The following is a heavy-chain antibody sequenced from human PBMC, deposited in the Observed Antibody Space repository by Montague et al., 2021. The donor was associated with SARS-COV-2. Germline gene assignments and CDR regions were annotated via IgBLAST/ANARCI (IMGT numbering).Heavy chain of an antibody. D-gene: IGHD1-14*01. CDR1: GASVGSSD. J-gene: IGHJ3*02. V-gene: IGHV4-59*02. CDR3: ARETMTADAFDI. Sequence: SETLSLTCTVSGASVGSSDWGWIRHSPGKGLGWNGYLYSVGSTDYNSSLKSRATISRATSKNQFSLKVRSVTAAAAAVYYCARETMTADAFDIWGQGTMVTVSS. CDR2: LYSVGST.